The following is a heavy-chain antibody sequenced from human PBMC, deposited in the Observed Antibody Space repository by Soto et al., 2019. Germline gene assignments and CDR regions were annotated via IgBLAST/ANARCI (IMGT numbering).Heavy chain of an antibody. V-gene: IGHV3-66*01. CDR2: IYSGGST. D-gene: IGHD4-17*01. Sequence: GGSLRLSCAASGFTVSSNYMSWVRQAPGKGLEWVSVIYSGGSTYYADSVKGRFTISRDNSKNTLYLQMNSLRAEDTAVYYCARDKRTVTTGRPGPLDYWGQGTLVTVSS. CDR1: GFTVSSNY. CDR3: ARDKRTVTTGRPGPLDY. J-gene: IGHJ4*02.